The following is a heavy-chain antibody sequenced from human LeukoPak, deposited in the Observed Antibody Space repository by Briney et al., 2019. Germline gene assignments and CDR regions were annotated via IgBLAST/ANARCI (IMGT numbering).Heavy chain of an antibody. D-gene: IGHD1-26*01. V-gene: IGHV3-48*03. CDR3: ARDKIVGATHFDY. CDR2: ISSSGSTI. CDR1: GFTFSSYE. Sequence: GGSLRLSCAASGFTFSSYEMNWVRQAPGKGLEWGSYISSSGSTIYYSDSVKGRFTISRDNAKNSLYLQMNSLRVEDTAVYYCARDKIVGATHFDYWGQGTLVTVSS. J-gene: IGHJ4*02.